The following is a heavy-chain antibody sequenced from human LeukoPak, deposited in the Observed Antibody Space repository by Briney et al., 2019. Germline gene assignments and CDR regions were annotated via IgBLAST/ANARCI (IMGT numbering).Heavy chain of an antibody. J-gene: IGHJ5*02. CDR2: IIPVLGII. Sequence: SVKVSCKASGGTFSSYAISWVRQAPGQGLEWMGRIIPVLGIIDYAQKFQGRVTITADKSTSTAYMELNSLKSEDTAVYYCARALPDIAAAGFINWFDPWGQGTPVTVSS. CDR3: ARALPDIAAAGFINWFDP. CDR1: GGTFSSYA. D-gene: IGHD6-13*01. V-gene: IGHV1-69*04.